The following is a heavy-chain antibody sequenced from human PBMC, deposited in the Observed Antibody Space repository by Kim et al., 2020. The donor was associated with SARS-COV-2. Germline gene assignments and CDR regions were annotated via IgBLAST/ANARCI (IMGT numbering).Heavy chain of an antibody. J-gene: IGHJ4*02. D-gene: IGHD3-22*01. V-gene: IGHV4-34*01. CDR2: INHSGST. CDR3: ARGPGVWVYDSSGYVFDY. Sequence: SETLSLTCAVYGGSFSGYYWSWIRQPPGKGLEWIGEINHSGSTNYNPSLKSRVTISVDTSKNQFSLKLSSVTAADTAVYYCARGPGVWVYDSSGYVFDYWGQGTLVTVSS. CDR1: GGSFSGYY.